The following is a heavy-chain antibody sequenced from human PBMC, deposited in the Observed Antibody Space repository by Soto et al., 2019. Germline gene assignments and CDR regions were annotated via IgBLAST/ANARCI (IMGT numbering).Heavy chain of an antibody. Sequence: QLQMQESGPGLVKPSATLSLTCTVSGGSISSSSYYWGWIRQPPGKGLEWIGSIYYSGSTYYNPSLKSRVTISVDTSKNQFSLKLSSVTAADTAVYYCEVQSISFDHWGQGTLVTVSS. J-gene: IGHJ4*02. CDR1: GGSISSSSYY. D-gene: IGHD2-2*02. CDR3: EVQSISFDH. V-gene: IGHV4-39*01. CDR2: IYYSGST.